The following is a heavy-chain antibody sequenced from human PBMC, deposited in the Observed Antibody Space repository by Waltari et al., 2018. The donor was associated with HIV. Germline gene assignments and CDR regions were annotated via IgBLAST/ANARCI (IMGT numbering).Heavy chain of an antibody. D-gene: IGHD4-17*01. CDR1: GFTLPYDA. CDR3: AKGHYGGNSEYFQH. V-gene: IGHV3-9*01. CDR2: IRWNSGNI. J-gene: IGHJ1*01. Sequence: EVQLVESGGNLVQPGRSLRLSCVDSGFTLPYDAMHWVRQAPGKGLEWVSGIRWNSGNIDYADSVRGRFTISRDSTNNSLYLQMNSLRAEDTALYYCAKGHYGGNSEYFQHWGQGTLVTVSS.